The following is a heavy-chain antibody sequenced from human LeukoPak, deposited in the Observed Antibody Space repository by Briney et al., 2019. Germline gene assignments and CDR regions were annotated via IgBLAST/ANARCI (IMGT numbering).Heavy chain of an antibody. Sequence: SKTLSLTCTVSGGSISSYYWSWLRQPPGKGLEWIGYIYYSGSTNYNPSLKSRVTISVDTSKNQFSLKLSSVTAADTAVYYCARDRGGDGDYFDYWGQGTLVTVSS. CDR2: IYYSGST. J-gene: IGHJ4*02. D-gene: IGHD2-21*02. CDR1: GGSISSYY. CDR3: ARDRGGDGDYFDY. V-gene: IGHV4-59*01.